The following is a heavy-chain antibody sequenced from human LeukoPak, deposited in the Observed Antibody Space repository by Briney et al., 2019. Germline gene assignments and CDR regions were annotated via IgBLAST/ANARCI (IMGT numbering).Heavy chain of an antibody. Sequence: GGSLRLSCGASGFTFSSYAMSWVRQAPGKGLEWVSAISGSGGSTYYADSVKGRFTISRDNSKNTLYLQMNSLRAEDTAVYYCAKDPRGSGSSGWFDPWGQGTLVTVSS. V-gene: IGHV3-23*01. CDR2: ISGSGGST. CDR3: AKDPRGSGSSGWFDP. J-gene: IGHJ5*02. CDR1: GFTFSSYA. D-gene: IGHD3-10*01.